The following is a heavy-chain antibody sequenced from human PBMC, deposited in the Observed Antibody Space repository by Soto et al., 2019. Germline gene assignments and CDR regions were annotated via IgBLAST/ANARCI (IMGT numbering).Heavy chain of an antibody. J-gene: IGHJ5*02. CDR1: GVTFSDYY. D-gene: IGHD3-22*01. Sequence: GGSLRLSCGASGVTFSDYYMSWIRQAPGKGLEWVSAISGSGGSTYYADSVKGRFTISRDNSKNTLYLQMNSLRAEDTAVYYCAKDRGSSGYYNPNWFDPWGQGTLVPVSP. V-gene: IGHV3-23*01. CDR3: AKDRGSSGYYNPNWFDP. CDR2: ISGSGGST.